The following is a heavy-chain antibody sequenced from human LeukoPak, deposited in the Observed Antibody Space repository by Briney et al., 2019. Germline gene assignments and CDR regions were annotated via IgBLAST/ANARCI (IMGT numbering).Heavy chain of an antibody. Sequence: SETLSLTCTVSGGSISSYYWSWIRQPPGKGLEWIGYIYYSGSTNYNPSLKSRVTISVDTSKNQFSLKLSSVTAADPAVYYCARSPIVVVPAAKAYYYYGMDVWGQGTTVTVSS. D-gene: IGHD2-2*01. CDR2: IYYSGST. CDR3: ARSPIVVVPAAKAYYYYGMDV. J-gene: IGHJ6*02. V-gene: IGHV4-59*01. CDR1: GGSISSYY.